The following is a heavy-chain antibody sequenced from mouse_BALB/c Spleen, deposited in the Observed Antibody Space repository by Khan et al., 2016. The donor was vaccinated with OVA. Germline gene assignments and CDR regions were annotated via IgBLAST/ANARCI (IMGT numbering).Heavy chain of an antibody. J-gene: IGHJ2*01. CDR2: IDPANGNT. CDR3: ARSPRGY. CDR1: GFNIKDNY. V-gene: IGHV14-3*02. Sequence: VQLKQSGAELVKPGASVKLSCTASGFNIKDNYMHWVKQRPEQGLEWIGRIDPANGNTEYDPKFQGKATITADTSSNTAYLQLSSLTSENTAVYYCARSPRGYWGQGTTLTVSS.